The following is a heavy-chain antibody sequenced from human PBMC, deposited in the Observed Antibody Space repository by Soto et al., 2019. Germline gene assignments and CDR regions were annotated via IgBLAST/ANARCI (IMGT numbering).Heavy chain of an antibody. J-gene: IGHJ6*02. Sequence: QVQLVQSGTEMKKPGSSVKVSCKVSGDTFSRFAINWVRQAPGQGLEWMGGIIPIFGTANYAQKFHCRVTSHADDSTSTAYMELSRLRSQDAAVYYCARAYSPYCMDVWGQGTTITVSS. CDR2: IIPIFGTA. CDR3: ARAYSPYCMDV. D-gene: IGHD2-21*01. V-gene: IGHV1-69*12. CDR1: GDTFSRFA.